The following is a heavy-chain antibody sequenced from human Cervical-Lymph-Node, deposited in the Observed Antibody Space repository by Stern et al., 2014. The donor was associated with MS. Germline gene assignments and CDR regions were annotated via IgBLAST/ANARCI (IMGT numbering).Heavy chain of an antibody. D-gene: IGHD3-16*01. J-gene: IGHJ4*02. CDR1: GFSLSSGGVS. CDR2: IYWDDDK. Sequence: QVTLKESGPTLVKPTQTLTLTCTFSGFSLSSGGVSVGWIRQPPGKALEWLALIYWDDDKSYSPSHKSRLTITKDTSKNQVVLTMTDMDPVDTATYYCAHETPYGGVPLPDYWGQGTLVTVSS. V-gene: IGHV2-5*02. CDR3: AHETPYGGVPLPDY.